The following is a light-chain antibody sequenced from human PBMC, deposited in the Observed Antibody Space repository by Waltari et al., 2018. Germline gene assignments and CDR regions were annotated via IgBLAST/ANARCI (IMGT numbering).Light chain of an antibody. CDR3: AAWDDSLNGWV. CDR2: NNS. J-gene: IGLJ3*02. V-gene: IGLV1-44*01. Sequence: QSVLTHPPSASGPPGQRVPIPCSGSSPNIGRNTVHSYQQVPGTAPKLLIYNNSQRPSGVPGRFSGSKSDTSASLAISGLQSEDEADYYCAAWDDSLNGWVFGGGTKLTVL. CDR1: SPNIGRNT.